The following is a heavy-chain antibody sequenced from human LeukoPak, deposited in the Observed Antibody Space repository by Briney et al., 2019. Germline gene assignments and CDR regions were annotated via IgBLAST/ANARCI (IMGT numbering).Heavy chain of an antibody. CDR1: GGSISSGDYY. CDR3: AGEPICSSTSCYEGWFDP. J-gene: IGHJ5*02. CDR2: IYYSGST. V-gene: IGHV4-30-4*01. Sequence: SQTLSLTCTVSGGSISSGDYYWSWIRQPPGKGLEWIGYIYYSGSTYYNPSLKSRVTISVDTSKNQFSLKLSSVTAADTAVYYCAGEPICSSTSCYEGWFDPWGQGTLVTVSS. D-gene: IGHD2-2*01.